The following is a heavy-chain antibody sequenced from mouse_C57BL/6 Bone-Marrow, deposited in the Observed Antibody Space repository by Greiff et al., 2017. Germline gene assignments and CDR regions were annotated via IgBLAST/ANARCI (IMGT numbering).Heavy chain of an antibody. CDR2: IDPSDSYT. CDR3: ASPGKDY. CDR1: GYTFTSYW. Sequence: QVQLQQPGAELVKPGASVKLSCKASGYTFTSYWMQWVKQRPGQGLEWIGEIDPSDSYTNYNQKFKGKATLTVDTSSSTAYMQLSSLTSEDSAVYYGASPGKDYWGQGTTLTVSS. V-gene: IGHV1-50*01. J-gene: IGHJ2*01. D-gene: IGHD4-1*01.